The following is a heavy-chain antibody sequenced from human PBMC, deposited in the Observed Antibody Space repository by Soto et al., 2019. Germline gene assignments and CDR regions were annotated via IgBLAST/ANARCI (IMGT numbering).Heavy chain of an antibody. CDR3: ASHGVGSTMIVVVSTKAFDI. J-gene: IGHJ3*02. D-gene: IGHD3-22*01. CDR2: IYYSGST. V-gene: IGHV4-39*01. Sequence: SETLSLTCTVSGGYISSSSYYWGWIRQPPGKGLEWIGSIYYSGSTYYNPSLKSRVTISVDTSKNQFSLKLSSVTAADTAVYYCASHGVGSTMIVVVSTKAFDIWGQGTMVTVSS. CDR1: GGYISSSSYY.